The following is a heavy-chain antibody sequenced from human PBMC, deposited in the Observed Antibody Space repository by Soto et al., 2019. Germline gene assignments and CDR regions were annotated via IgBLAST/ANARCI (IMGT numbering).Heavy chain of an antibody. D-gene: IGHD2-8*02. CDR1: GFTFSDYY. CDR2: ISSSGSIR. V-gene: IGHV3-11*01. J-gene: IGHJ3*02. Sequence: QVQLVESGGGLVKPGGSLRLSCAASGFTFSDYYMTWIRQAPGKGLEWLSYISSSGSIRYYADSVKGRLTISRDNAKNSLFLQMNSLRAEDTALYYCARNQLYCTGGSCFYDIWGQGTMVTVSS. CDR3: ARNQLYCTGGSCFYDI.